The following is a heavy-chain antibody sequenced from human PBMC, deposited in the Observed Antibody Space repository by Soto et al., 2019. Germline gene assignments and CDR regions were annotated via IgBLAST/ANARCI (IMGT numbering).Heavy chain of an antibody. V-gene: IGHV3-11*06. Sequence: QVQLVESGGGLVKPGGSLRLSCAASGFTFSDYYMSWIRQAPGKGLEWVSYISSSSSYTNYADSVKGRFTISGDNAKNSLYLQMNSLRAEDTAVYYCARDLKVVPAAHYYYYGMDVWGQGTTVTVSS. CDR3: ARDLKVVPAAHYYYYGMDV. CDR1: GFTFSDYY. J-gene: IGHJ6*02. D-gene: IGHD2-2*01. CDR2: ISSSSSYT.